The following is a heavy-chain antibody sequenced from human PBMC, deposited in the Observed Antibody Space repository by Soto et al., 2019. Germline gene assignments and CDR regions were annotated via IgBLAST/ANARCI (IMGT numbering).Heavy chain of an antibody. V-gene: IGHV4-39*01. CDR2: IYYSGST. D-gene: IGHD4-17*01. Sequence: QLQLQESGPGLVKPSETLSLTCTVSGGSISSSSYYWGWIRQPPGKGLEWIRSIYYSGSTYYNPSLKSRVTISVDTSKNQFSLKLSSVTAADTAVYYCARPVGYGGRGYYGMDVWGQGTTVTVSS. J-gene: IGHJ6*02. CDR3: ARPVGYGGRGYYGMDV. CDR1: GGSISSSSYY.